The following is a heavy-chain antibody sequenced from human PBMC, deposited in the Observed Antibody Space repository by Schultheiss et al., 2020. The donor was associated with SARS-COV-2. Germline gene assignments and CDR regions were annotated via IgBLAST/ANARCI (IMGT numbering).Heavy chain of an antibody. CDR1: GFTVSSNY. J-gene: IGHJ6*02. CDR2: IYSGGST. D-gene: IGHD3-16*01. V-gene: IGHV3-53*01. CDR3: AREGGQNNYYYYGMDV. Sequence: GESLKISCAASGFTVSSNYMSWVRQAPGKGLEWVSVIYSGGSTYYADSVKGRFTISRHNSKNTLYLQMNSLRAEDTAVYYCAREGGQNNYYYYGMDVWGQGTTVTVSS.